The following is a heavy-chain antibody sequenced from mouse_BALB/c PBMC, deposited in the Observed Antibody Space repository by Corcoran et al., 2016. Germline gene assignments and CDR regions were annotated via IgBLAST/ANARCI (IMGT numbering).Heavy chain of an antibody. J-gene: IGHJ4*01. CDR1: GYTFTSYV. D-gene: IGHD2-4*01. CDR3: ARGHYDPLYSMDY. V-gene: IGHV1S136*01. CDR2: TNPYNDGT. Sequence: EVQLQQSGPELVKPGASMKISCKASGYTFTSYVMHWVKQKPGQGLEWIGYTNPYNDGTKYNEKFKGKATLTSDRSSSTDYMELSSLTSEDSAVYYCARGHYDPLYSMDYWGQGTSVTVSS.